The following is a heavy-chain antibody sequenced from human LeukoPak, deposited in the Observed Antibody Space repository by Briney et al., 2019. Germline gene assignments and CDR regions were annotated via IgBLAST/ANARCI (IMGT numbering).Heavy chain of an antibody. CDR3: ARVNFWSGYQYYFDY. D-gene: IGHD3-3*01. CDR2: IYTSGST. CDR1: GCSISSYY. Sequence: SKTLSLTCTVSGCSISSYYWSWIRQPAGKGLEWIGRIYTSGSTNYNPSLKSRVTMSVDTSKNQFSLKLSSVTAADTAVYYCARVNFWSGYQYYFDYWGQGTLVTVSS. J-gene: IGHJ4*02. V-gene: IGHV4-4*07.